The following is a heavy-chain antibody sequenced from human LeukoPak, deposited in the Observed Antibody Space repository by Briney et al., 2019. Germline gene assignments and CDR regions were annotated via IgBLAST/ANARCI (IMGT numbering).Heavy chain of an antibody. D-gene: IGHD4-17*01. Sequence: ASVKVSCKASDYTFTSYDINWVRQATGQGLEWMGWMNPNSGNTGYAQKFQGRVTITRNTSISTAYMELSSLRSEDTAVYYCARGPHYGDYFDYWGQGTLVTVSS. J-gene: IGHJ4*02. CDR2: MNPNSGNT. CDR3: ARGPHYGDYFDY. CDR1: DYTFTSYD. V-gene: IGHV1-8*03.